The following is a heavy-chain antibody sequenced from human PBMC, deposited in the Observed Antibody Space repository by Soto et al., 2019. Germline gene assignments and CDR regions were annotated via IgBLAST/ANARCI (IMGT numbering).Heavy chain of an antibody. D-gene: IGHD4-17*01. Sequence: EVQLVESGGGLVKPGGSLRLSCAASGFTFSSYSMNWVRQAPGKGLEWVSSISSSSSYIYYADSVKGRFTISRDNAKNSLYLQMNSLSAEDTAVYYCARGAVAYGDYQSSWFDPWGQGTLVTVSS. CDR1: GFTFSSYS. CDR3: ARGAVAYGDYQSSWFDP. V-gene: IGHV3-21*01. J-gene: IGHJ5*02. CDR2: ISSSSSYI.